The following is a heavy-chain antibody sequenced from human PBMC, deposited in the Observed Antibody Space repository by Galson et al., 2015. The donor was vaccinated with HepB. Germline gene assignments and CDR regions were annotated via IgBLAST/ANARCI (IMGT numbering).Heavy chain of an antibody. J-gene: IGHJ3*02. CDR3: ARVGSDHDGFDI. V-gene: IGHV3-13*01. CDR1: GFTFSYYG. D-gene: IGHD6-6*01. CDR2: IGPSGDT. Sequence: SLRLSCAASGFTFSYYGMHWVRQGSGRGLEWISGIGPSGDTQYAGSVKGRFTISRADARNSLYLHMNSLRAGDTAVYYCARVGSDHDGFDIWGQGTMVTVSS.